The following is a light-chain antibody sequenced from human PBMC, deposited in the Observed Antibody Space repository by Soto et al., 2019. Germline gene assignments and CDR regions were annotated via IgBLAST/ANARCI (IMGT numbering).Light chain of an antibody. CDR3: QRYYAVPYT. V-gene: IGKV4-1*01. J-gene: IGKJ2*01. CDR2: WAS. CDR1: QSLLFSSNNKNY. Sequence: DIVLTQSPDSLAVSLGERATINCKSSQSLLFSSNNKNYLTWYQHKPGQPPRLLIYWASTRESGVPDRFSGSGSGTEFTLTINSLQAEDVAVYYCQRYYAVPYTFGQGTKLEIK.